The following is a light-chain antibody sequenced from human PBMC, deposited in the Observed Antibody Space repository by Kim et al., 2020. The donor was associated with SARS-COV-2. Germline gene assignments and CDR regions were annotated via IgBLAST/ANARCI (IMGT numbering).Light chain of an antibody. CDR1: GTVGSY. V-gene: IGKV3-11*01. Sequence: SSPVERATRSCMANGTVGSYLAWYQQKLGQAPRLIIYDASNRAAGIPARFSGSGSETDFTLTISSLEPEDFAVYYCQQRNSWPRTFGRGTKVDIK. CDR2: DAS. J-gene: IGKJ1*01. CDR3: QQRNSWPRT.